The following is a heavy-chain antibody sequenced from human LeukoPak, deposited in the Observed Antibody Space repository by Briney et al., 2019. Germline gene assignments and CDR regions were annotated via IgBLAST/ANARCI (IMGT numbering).Heavy chain of an antibody. Sequence: ASVKVSCKASGYTFTGYYMHWVRQAPGQGLEWMGWINPNSGGTNYAQKFQGRVTMTRDTSISTAYMELSRLRSDATAVYYCARGHKTWIQLWQRAFDIWGQGTMVTVSS. V-gene: IGHV1-2*02. CDR2: INPNSGGT. D-gene: IGHD5-18*01. CDR1: GYTFTGYY. J-gene: IGHJ3*02. CDR3: ARGHKTWIQLWQRAFDI.